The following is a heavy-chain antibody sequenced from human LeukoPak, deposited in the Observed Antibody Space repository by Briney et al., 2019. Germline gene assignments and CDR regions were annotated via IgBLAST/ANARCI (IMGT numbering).Heavy chain of an antibody. J-gene: IGHJ4*02. CDR2: IEYSGGSA. Sequence: PGGSLRLSCIVSGFTLSSYEMSRIRQAPGKGLEWVASIEYSGGSAYYADSVKGRFSISREDSKNTLYLQLNSLRAEDTALYYCTRSSGWYGISWGQGTLVTVSS. CDR3: TRSSGWYGIS. D-gene: IGHD6-19*01. V-gene: IGHV3-23*01. CDR1: GFTLSSYE.